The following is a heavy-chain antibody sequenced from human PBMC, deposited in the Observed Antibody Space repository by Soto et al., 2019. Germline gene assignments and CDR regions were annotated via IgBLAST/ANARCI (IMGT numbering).Heavy chain of an antibody. V-gene: IGHV3-30*18. CDR3: AKTLWSGYYTFDY. Sequence: GGSLRLSCAASGFTFSSYGMHWVRQAPGKGLEWVAVISYDGSNKYYADSVKGRFTISRDNSKNTLYLQMNSLRAEDMAVYYCAKTLWSGYYTFDYWGQGTLVTVSS. CDR1: GFTFSSYG. CDR2: ISYDGSNK. J-gene: IGHJ4*02. D-gene: IGHD3-3*01.